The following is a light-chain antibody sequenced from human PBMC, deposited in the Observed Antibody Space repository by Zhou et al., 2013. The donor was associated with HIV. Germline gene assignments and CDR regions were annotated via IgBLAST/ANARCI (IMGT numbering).Light chain of an antibody. J-gene: IGKJ2*01. CDR2: GAS. CDR3: QQFSSSPPT. Sequence: EIVLTQSPGTLSLSPGERATLSCRTSQSITNNYVAWYQQKPGQAPRVLITGASNRATGIPDRFSGSGSGTDFSLTISRLEPEDFAVYYCQQFSSSPPTFGRGPSWRSN. V-gene: IGKV3-20*01. CDR1: QSITNNY.